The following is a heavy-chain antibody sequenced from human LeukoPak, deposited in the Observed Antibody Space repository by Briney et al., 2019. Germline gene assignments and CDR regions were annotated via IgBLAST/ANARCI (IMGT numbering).Heavy chain of an antibody. CDR2: IYYSGST. J-gene: IGHJ4*02. D-gene: IGHD2-15*01. CDR3: ARSATLRPNFDY. V-gene: IGHV4-39*07. Sequence: SETLSLTCTVSGGSISNSTYYWGWIRQPPGKGLEWIGSIYYSGSTYYSPALKTRVTISVDTAKNQFSLKLCSVTAADAAVYFCARSATLRPNFDYWGQGTLVTVSS. CDR1: GGSISNSTYY.